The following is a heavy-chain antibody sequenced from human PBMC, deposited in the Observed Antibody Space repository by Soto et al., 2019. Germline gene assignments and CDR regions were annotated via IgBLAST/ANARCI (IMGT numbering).Heavy chain of an antibody. D-gene: IGHD6-6*01. V-gene: IGHV4-59*01. CDR1: GGSISSYY. CDR3: ATDSSIAARPIIPLEY. CDR2: IYYSGST. J-gene: IGHJ4*02. Sequence: SETLSLTCTVSGGSISSYYWSWIRQPPGKGLEWIGYIYYSGSTNYNPSLKSRVTISVDTSKNQFSLKLSSVTAEDTAVYYCATDSSIAARPIIPLEYWGQGTLVTVSS.